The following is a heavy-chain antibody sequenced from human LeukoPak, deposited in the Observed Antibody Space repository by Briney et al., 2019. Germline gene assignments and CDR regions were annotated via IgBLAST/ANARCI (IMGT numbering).Heavy chain of an antibody. CDR1: GFTFSSYS. Sequence: GGSLGLSCAASGFTFSSYSMNWVRQAPGKGLEWVSSISSSSSYIYYADSVKGRFTISRDNAKNSLYLQMNSLRAEDTAVYYCARLSDYDFWSGPYPYYYYYYGMDVWGQGTTVTVSS. CDR3: ARLSDYDFWSGPYPYYYYYYGMDV. J-gene: IGHJ6*02. V-gene: IGHV3-21*01. CDR2: ISSSSSYI. D-gene: IGHD3-3*01.